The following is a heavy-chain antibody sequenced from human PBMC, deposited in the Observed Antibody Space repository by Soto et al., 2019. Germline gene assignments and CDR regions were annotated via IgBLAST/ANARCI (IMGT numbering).Heavy chain of an antibody. J-gene: IGHJ4*02. V-gene: IGHV1-8*01. CDR3: VRGLEWLRNY. CDR2: MNPNSADT. Sequence: QVQLVQSGAEVKKPGASVKVSCKATGYTFTTYDINWVRQATGQGLEWMGWMNPNSADTGYAQKLQGRVTMTRDTSISTASRELSTLTSGDTGVYYCVRGLEWLRNYWGQGTLVTVSS. D-gene: IGHD5-12*01. CDR1: GYTFTTYD.